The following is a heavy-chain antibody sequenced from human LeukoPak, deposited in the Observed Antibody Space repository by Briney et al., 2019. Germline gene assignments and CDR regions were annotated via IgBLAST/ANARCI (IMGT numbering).Heavy chain of an antibody. D-gene: IGHD6-19*01. Sequence: GGPLRLSCAASGFTISSYSMNWVRQAPGKGLEWVSSISSSSSYIYYADSVKGRFTISRDNAKNSLYLQMNSLRAEDTAVYYCARAVAQMDYFDYWGQGTLVTVSS. CDR1: GFTISSYS. J-gene: IGHJ4*02. CDR2: ISSSSSYI. CDR3: ARAVAQMDYFDY. V-gene: IGHV3-21*01.